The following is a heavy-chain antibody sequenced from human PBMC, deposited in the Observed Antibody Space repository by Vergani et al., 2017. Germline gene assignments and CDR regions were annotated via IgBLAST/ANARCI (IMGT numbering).Heavy chain of an antibody. Sequence: EVQLVESGGGLVQPGRSLRLSCAASGFSFDDYAMHLVLQAPGKGLEWVSGISWNSGSIGYADSVKGRFTISRDNAKNSLYLQMNSLRAEDTALYYCAKADSSAKYPQGAGAPFDYGGQGTLVTVSS. J-gene: IGHJ4*02. CDR1: GFSFDDYA. CDR2: ISWNSGSI. D-gene: IGHD3-22*01. V-gene: IGHV3-9*01. CDR3: AKADSSAKYPQGAGAPFDY.